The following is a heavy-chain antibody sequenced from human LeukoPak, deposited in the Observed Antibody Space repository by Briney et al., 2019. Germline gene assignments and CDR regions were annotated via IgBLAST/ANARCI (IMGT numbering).Heavy chain of an antibody. D-gene: IGHD2-2*03. CDR3: ARVVDIVVVPAFDP. V-gene: IGHV4-39*07. CDR1: GGSISSGSYY. CDR2: INHSGST. J-gene: IGHJ5*02. Sequence: PSETLSLTCTVSGGSISSGSYYWSWIRQPPGKGLEWIGEINHSGSTNYNPSLKSRVTISVDTSKNQFSLKLSSVTAADTAVYYCARVVDIVVVPAFDPWGQGTLVTVSS.